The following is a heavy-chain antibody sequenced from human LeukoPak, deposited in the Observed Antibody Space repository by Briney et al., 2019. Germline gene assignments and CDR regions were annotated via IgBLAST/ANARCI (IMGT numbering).Heavy chain of an antibody. CDR2: IGSDNKP. CDR1: GFTFSAYA. D-gene: IGHD4/OR15-4a*01. Sequence: GGSLRLSCEASGFTFSAYAMTWVRQAPGKGLEWVSSIGSDNKPHYSESVKGRFAISRDNSKSILFLQLNSLRAEDTALYYCARGGAYDYGVLDEWGQGTLVIVSS. CDR3: ARGGAYDYGVLDE. J-gene: IGHJ4*02. V-gene: IGHV3-23*05.